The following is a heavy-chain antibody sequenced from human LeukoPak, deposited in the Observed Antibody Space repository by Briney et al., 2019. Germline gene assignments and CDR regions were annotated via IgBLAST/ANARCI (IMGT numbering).Heavy chain of an antibody. CDR3: ARLGLGTVTNPFDY. D-gene: IGHD4-17*01. Sequence: SETLSLTCTVSGGSISSSSYYWGWIRQPPGKGLEWIGSIYYSGSTYYNPSLKSRVTISVDTSKNQFSLKLSSVTAAYTAVYYCARLGLGTVTNPFDYWGQGTLVTVSS. J-gene: IGHJ4*02. CDR1: GGSISSSSYY. V-gene: IGHV4-39*01. CDR2: IYYSGST.